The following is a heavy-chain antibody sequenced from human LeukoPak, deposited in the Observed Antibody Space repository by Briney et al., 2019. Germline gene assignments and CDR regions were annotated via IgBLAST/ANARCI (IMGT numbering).Heavy chain of an antibody. CDR3: ARYHCPTDICDGFDY. CDR1: GDSISSYY. CDR2: MYYSGTT. Sequence: SETLSLTCTVSGDSISSYYWSWIRQPPGKGPEWIGYMYYSGTTNYNPSLKSRVSMSVDTSKNQFSLKLTSVTAADTAVYYCARYHCPTDICDGFDYWGLGTLVTVST. V-gene: IGHV4-59*01. D-gene: IGHD2-8*01. J-gene: IGHJ4*02.